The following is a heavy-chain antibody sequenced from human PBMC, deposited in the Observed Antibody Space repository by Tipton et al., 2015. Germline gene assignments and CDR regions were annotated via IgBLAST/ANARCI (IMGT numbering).Heavy chain of an antibody. CDR3: ARGGPGALDS. CDR2: ISTYHGYR. D-gene: IGHD2-15*01. CDR1: GGTFSIHA. V-gene: IGHV1-18*01. Sequence: QVQLVQSGAEVKKPGSSVKVSCKASGGTFSIHAISWVRQAPGQGLECMGGISTYHGYRKYAQNLQGRVTMTTDTSTTTAYMELRSLRSDDTAVYYCARGGPGALDSWGQGTLVTVSS. J-gene: IGHJ4*02.